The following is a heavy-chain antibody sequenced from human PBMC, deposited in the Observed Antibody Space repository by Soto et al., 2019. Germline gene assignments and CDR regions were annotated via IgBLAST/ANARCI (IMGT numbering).Heavy chain of an antibody. CDR2: IEYDGSNK. CDR3: APWVGAFDY. D-gene: IGHD4-17*01. V-gene: IGHV3-30*03. Sequence: QVQLVESGGGVVQPGRSLRLSWAPSGFPFITYAMHWVRQAPGKGVEWVAGIEYDGSNKDYEDSVKGRFTISRDNSKNTLYLQMNSLRAEDTAVYYCAPWVGAFDYWGQGTLVTVSS. CDR1: GFPFITYA. J-gene: IGHJ4*02.